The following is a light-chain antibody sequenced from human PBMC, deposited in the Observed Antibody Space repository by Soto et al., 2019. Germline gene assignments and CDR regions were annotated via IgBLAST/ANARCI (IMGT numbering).Light chain of an antibody. J-gene: IGKJ1*01. Sequence: IVMTQSPATLSVSPGERATLSCRASQNIYSNVAWYQQRPGQAPRLLIYRASTRATGIPARFSGSGSGTEFTPTIRRLQSEDFTVYSCLQYHNLWAFGQGTKVEIK. CDR2: RAS. CDR3: LQYHNLWA. V-gene: IGKV3-15*01. CDR1: QNIYSN.